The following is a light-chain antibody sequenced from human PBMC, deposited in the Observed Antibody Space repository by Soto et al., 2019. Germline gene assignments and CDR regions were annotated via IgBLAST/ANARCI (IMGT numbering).Light chain of an antibody. CDR2: AAS. V-gene: IGKV1-6*01. CDR1: QGIRSA. J-gene: IGKJ1*01. CDR3: LLDYAYFWA. Sequence: AIQLTQSPSSLSASVGDRVTITCRASQGIRSALGWYQQKPGKVPKLLIYAASTLQSGVPSRFSGSGFGTDFTLTINGLQPEDFATYYCLLDYAYFWAFGQGTKVDIK.